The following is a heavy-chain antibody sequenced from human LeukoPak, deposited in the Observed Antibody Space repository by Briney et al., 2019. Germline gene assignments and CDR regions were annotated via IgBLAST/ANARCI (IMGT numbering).Heavy chain of an antibody. D-gene: IGHD2-8*01. J-gene: IGHJ5*02. V-gene: IGHV4-38-2*02. CDR2: IYHSGST. CDR3: ARAFRMYALHNWFDP. CDR1: GYSISSGYY. Sequence: SETLSLTCTVSGYSISSGYYWGWIRQPPGKGLEWIGSIYHSGSTYYNPSLKSRVTISVDTSKNQFALKLSSVTAADTAVYYCARAFRMYALHNWFDPWGQGTLVTVSS.